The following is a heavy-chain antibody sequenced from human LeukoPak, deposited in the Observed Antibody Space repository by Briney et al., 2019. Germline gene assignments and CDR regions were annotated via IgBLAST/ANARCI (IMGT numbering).Heavy chain of an antibody. CDR3: AKDPDSSGYPFDY. J-gene: IGHJ4*02. CDR2: ISYDGSNK. Sequence: GGSLRLSCAASGFTFSSYAMHWVRQAPGKGLEWVAVISYDGSNKYYADSVKGRFTISRDNSKNTLYLQMNSLRAEDTAVYYCAKDPDSSGYPFDYWGQGTLVTVSS. D-gene: IGHD3-22*01. CDR1: GFTFSSYA. V-gene: IGHV3-30-3*01.